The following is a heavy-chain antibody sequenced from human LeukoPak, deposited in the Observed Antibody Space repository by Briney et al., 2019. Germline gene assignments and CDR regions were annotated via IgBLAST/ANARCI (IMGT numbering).Heavy chain of an antibody. CDR3: ARAPHYDFWSGYSFDY. CDR2: INHSGST. J-gene: IGHJ4*02. D-gene: IGHD3-3*01. Sequence: SETLSLTCAVYGGSFSGYYWSWIRQPPGKGLEWIGEINHSGSTNYNPSLKSRVTISVDTSKNQFSLKLSSVTAADTAVYYCARAPHYDFWSGYSFDYWGQGTLVTVSS. V-gene: IGHV4-34*01. CDR1: GGSFSGYY.